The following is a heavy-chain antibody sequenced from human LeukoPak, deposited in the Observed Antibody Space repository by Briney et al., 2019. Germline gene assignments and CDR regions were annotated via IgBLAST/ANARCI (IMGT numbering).Heavy chain of an antibody. Sequence: GGSLRLSCAASGFTFSNYGMHWVRQAPGKGLEWVAFIRFDGSNKYYADSVKGRFTISRDNSKNTLYLQMNSLRAEDTAVYYCAKDRASKDNGNYPFISFWGQGTLVTVSS. CDR1: GFTFSNYG. V-gene: IGHV3-30*02. CDR3: AKDRASKDNGNYPFISF. CDR2: IRFDGSNK. J-gene: IGHJ4*02. D-gene: IGHD3-16*02.